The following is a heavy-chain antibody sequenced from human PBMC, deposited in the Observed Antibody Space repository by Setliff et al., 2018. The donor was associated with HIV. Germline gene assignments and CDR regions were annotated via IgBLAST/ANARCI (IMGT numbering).Heavy chain of an antibody. J-gene: IGHJ5*01. V-gene: IGHV5-51*01. Sequence: GESLKISCKGSAYSFTTFWIAWVRQMPGKGLEWMGIIYPGDSDTTYSPSFQGQVTISVDKSISTAYLQWSSLKASDSAMYYCARHGVSTWLHSWGQGTLVTVSS. CDR2: IYPGDSDT. CDR1: AYSFTTFW. D-gene: IGHD2-2*01. CDR3: ARHGVSTWLHS.